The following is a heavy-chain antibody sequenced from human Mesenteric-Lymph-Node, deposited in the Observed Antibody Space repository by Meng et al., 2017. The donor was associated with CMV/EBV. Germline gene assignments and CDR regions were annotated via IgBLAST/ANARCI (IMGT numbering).Heavy chain of an antibody. V-gene: IGHV4-34*01. CDR2: INHSGST. Sequence: GSLRLSCAVYGGSFSGYYWSWIRQPPGKGLEWIGEINHSGSTNYNPSLKSRVTISIDTSKNHFSLDLSSVTAADTAVYYCARSSVFGVVRSPNWGQGTLVTVSS. J-gene: IGHJ4*02. D-gene: IGHD3-3*01. CDR1: GGSFSGYY. CDR3: ARSSVFGVVRSPN.